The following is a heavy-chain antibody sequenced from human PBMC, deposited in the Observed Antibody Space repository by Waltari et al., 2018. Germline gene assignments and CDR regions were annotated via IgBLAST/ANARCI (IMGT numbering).Heavy chain of an antibody. CDR1: GGPISSSSYY. Sequence: QLQLQESGPGLVKPSETLSLTCTVSGGPISSSSYYWGWIRQPPGKGLEWIGSIYYSGSTYYNPSLKSRVTISVDTSKNQFSLKLSSVTAADTAVYYCARQISKITMVRGVGYWGQGTLVTVSS. CDR3: ARQISKITMVRGVGY. J-gene: IGHJ4*02. D-gene: IGHD3-10*01. CDR2: IYYSGST. V-gene: IGHV4-39*01.